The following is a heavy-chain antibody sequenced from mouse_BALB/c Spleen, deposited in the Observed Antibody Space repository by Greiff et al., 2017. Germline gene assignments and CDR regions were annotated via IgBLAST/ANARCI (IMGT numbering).Heavy chain of an antibody. CDR3: TRGALAGTNAMDY. D-gene: IGHD4-1*01. CDR2: IDPETGGT. CDR1: GYTFTDYE. J-gene: IGHJ4*01. V-gene: IGHV1-15*01. Sequence: QVQLKESGAELVRPGASVTLSCKASGYTFTDYEMHWVKQTPVHGLEWIGAIDPETGGTAYNQKFKGKATLTADKSSSTAYMELRSLTSEDSAVYYCTRGALAGTNAMDYWGQGTSVTVAS.